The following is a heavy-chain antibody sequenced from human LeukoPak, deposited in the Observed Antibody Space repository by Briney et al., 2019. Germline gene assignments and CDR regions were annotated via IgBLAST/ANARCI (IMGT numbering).Heavy chain of an antibody. CDR1: GFTFSSYS. J-gene: IGHJ5*02. Sequence: GGSLRLSCAASGFTFSSYSMSWVRQAPGKGLEWVSSISSSSSYIYHADSVKGRFTISRDNAKNSLYLQMNSLRAEDTAVYYCARDIGINWFDPWGQGTLVTVS. D-gene: IGHD2-15*01. CDR2: ISSSSSYI. CDR3: ARDIGINWFDP. V-gene: IGHV3-21*01.